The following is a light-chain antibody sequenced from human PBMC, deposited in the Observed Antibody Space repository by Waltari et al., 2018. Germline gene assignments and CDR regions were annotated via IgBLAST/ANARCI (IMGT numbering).Light chain of an antibody. V-gene: IGKV1-33*01. CDR2: RAS. CDR3: QQFHIVLS. CDR1: QGVANS. J-gene: IGKJ2*01. Sequence: DIQMTQSPSSLSASVGDRVTITCQASQGVANSLNWYQQKPGKAPKLLISRASNLESGVPSRFSGGGYGTHFSLTISNLQPEDIATYHCQQFHIVLSFGQGTKLEIK.